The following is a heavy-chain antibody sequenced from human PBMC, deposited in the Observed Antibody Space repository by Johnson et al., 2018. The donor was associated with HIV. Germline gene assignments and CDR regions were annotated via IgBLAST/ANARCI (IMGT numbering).Heavy chain of an antibody. CDR1: GFTFDDYG. Sequence: VQLVESGGGLAKPAWSPRLSCAASGFTFDDYGMHWVRQAPGKGLAWVSLISWDGGTGHYADSVPGRFTISRDNSKNTLYLQMNSLKTEDTAVYYCTSRFLGHRYAFDIWGQGTVVTVSS. CDR3: TSRFLGHRYAFDI. J-gene: IGHJ3*02. CDR2: ISWDGGTG. D-gene: IGHD3-3*01. V-gene: IGHV3-43D*03.